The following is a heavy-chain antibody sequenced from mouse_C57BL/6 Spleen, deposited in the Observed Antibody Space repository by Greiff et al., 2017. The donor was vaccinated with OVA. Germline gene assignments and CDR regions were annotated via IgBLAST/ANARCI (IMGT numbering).Heavy chain of an antibody. J-gene: IGHJ2*01. CDR1: GYAFSSYW. CDR2: IYPGDGDT. Sequence: VQLQQSGAELVKPGASVKISCKASGYAFSSYWMNWVKQRPGKGLEWIGQIYPGDGDTNYNGKFKGKATLTADKSSSTAYMQLSSLTSEDSAVYFCARGSTGTGTFDYWGQGTTLTVSS. CDR3: ARGSTGTGTFDY. V-gene: IGHV1-80*01. D-gene: IGHD4-1*02.